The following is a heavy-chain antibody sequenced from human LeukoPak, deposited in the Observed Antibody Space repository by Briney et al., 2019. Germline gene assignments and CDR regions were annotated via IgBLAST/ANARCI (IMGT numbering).Heavy chain of an antibody. CDR3: ARDGRYCSGGSCLPYYYYYMDV. V-gene: IGHV3-66*01. J-gene: IGHJ6*03. Sequence: QPGGSLRLSCAASGFTVSSNYMSWVRQAPGKGLEWVSVIYSCGSTYYADSVKGRFTISRDNSKNTLYLQMSSLRAEDTAVYYCARDGRYCSGGSCLPYYYYYMDVWGKGTTVTVSS. CDR1: GFTVSSNY. D-gene: IGHD2-15*01. CDR2: IYSCGST.